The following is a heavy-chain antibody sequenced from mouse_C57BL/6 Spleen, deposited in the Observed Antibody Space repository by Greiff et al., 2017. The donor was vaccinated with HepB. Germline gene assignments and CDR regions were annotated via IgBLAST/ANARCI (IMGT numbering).Heavy chain of an antibody. CDR2: INPSNGGT. CDR3: ARSLYYGYDY. J-gene: IGHJ2*01. D-gene: IGHD2-2*01. V-gene: IGHV1-53*01. CDR1: SYTFTSYW. Sequence: QVQLQQPGTELVKPGASVKLSCTASSYTFTSYWMHWVQQRPGQGLEWIGNINPSNGGTNYNEKFKSKATLTVDKSSSPAYMQLSSLTSEDYAVYYCARSLYYGYDYWGQGTTLTVSS.